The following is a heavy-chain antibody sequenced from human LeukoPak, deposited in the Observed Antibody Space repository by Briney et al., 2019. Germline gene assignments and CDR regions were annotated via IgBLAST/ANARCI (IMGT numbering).Heavy chain of an antibody. CDR2: ISGSGGST. Sequence: AGGSLRLSCAASGFTFSSYGMSWVRQAPGKGLEWVSAISGSGGSTYYADSVKGRFTISRDNSKNTLYLQMNSLRAEDTAIYYCAKDRKAFVVVAATHWGHGTLVTVSS. CDR1: GFTFSSYG. V-gene: IGHV3-23*01. CDR3: AKDRKAFVVVAATH. D-gene: IGHD2-21*02. J-gene: IGHJ4*01.